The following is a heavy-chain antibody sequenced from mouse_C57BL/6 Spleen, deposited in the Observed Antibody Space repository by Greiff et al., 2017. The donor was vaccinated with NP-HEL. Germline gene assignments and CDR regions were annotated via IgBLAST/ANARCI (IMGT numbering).Heavy chain of an antibody. CDR1: GFSLTSYG. V-gene: IGHV2-2*01. Sequence: VQVVESGPGLVQPSQSLSITCAVSGFSLTSYGVHWVRQSPGKGLEWLGVIWGGGSTDYNAAFISRLSISKDNSKSQVFFKMNSLQADDTAIYYCARDFYGSSPHYYAMDYWGQGTSVTVSS. J-gene: IGHJ4*01. D-gene: IGHD1-1*01. CDR3: ARDFYGSSPHYYAMDY. CDR2: IWGGGST.